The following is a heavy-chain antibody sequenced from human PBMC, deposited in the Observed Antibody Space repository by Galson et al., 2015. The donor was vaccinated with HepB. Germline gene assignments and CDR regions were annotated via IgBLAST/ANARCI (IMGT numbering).Heavy chain of an antibody. Sequence: SLRLSCAASGFTFSSYAMHWVRQAPGKGLEWVAVISYDGSNKYYADSVKGRFTISRDNSKNTLYLQMDSLRAEDTAVYYCARQIGAYYYDSNRIGYFDYWGQGTLVTISS. CDR2: ISYDGSNK. D-gene: IGHD3-22*01. CDR3: ARQIGAYYYDSNRIGYFDY. V-gene: IGHV3-30*04. J-gene: IGHJ4*02. CDR1: GFTFSSYA.